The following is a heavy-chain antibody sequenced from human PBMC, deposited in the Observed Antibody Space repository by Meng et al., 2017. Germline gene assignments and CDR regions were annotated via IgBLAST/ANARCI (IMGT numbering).Heavy chain of an antibody. J-gene: IGHJ3*02. CDR3: AREGYYDSSGYEAFDI. CDR1: GFTFSSYS. Sequence: GESLKISCAASGFTFSSYSMNWVRQAPGKGLEWVSSISSSSSYIYYADSVKGRFTISRDNAKNSLYLQMNSLRAEDTAVYYCAREGYYDSSGYEAFDIWGQGTRVTVSS. CDR2: ISSSSSYI. V-gene: IGHV3-21*01. D-gene: IGHD3-22*01.